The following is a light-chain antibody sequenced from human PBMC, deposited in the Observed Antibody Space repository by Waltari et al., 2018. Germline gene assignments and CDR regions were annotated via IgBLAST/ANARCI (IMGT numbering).Light chain of an antibody. J-gene: IGKJ1*01. CDR1: QTINSNH. CDR3: QQYSASTGT. V-gene: IGKV3-20*01. Sequence: EIWLTHSPGTMSLSPGDRAILSCRASQTINSNHLAWYQQKPGQAPRLLIHGASSRAIGIPDRFFGSGSGTDFTLTISRLEPEDSGVYYCQQYSASTGTFGQGTKVEIK. CDR2: GAS.